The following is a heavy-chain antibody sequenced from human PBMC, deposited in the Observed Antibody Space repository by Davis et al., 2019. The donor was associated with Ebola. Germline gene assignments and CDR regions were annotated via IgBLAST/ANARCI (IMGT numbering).Heavy chain of an antibody. D-gene: IGHD3-9*01. CDR3: ARGPTRYFDWLLSY. J-gene: IGHJ4*02. Sequence: GESLKISCAASGFTFSDYYMSWIRQAPGTGLEWVSYISSSSSYTNYADSVKGRFTISRDNAKNSLYLQMNSLRAEDTAVYYCARGPTRYFDWLLSYWGQGTLVTVSS. CDR1: GFTFSDYY. V-gene: IGHV3-11*06. CDR2: ISSSSSYT.